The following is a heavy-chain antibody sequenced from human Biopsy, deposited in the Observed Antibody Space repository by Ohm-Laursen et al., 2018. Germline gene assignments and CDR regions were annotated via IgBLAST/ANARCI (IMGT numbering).Heavy chain of an antibody. D-gene: IGHD3-9*01. J-gene: IGHJ1*01. CDR1: GGTFSNYG. Sequence: SVKVSCKVPGGTFSNYGVNWVRQAPGQGLEWLGGNIPILGTGNYAQKFQDRVTVAADTSTSTATMELRSLRSDDTAVYYCATKLTGYFHHWGQGTLVIVSP. CDR3: ATKLTGYFHH. V-gene: IGHV1-69*06. CDR2: NIPILGTG.